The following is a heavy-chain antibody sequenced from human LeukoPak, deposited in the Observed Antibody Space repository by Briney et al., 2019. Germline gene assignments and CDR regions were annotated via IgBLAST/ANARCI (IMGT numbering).Heavy chain of an antibody. J-gene: IGHJ4*02. CDR2: IYSGGST. CDR3: ARARGSDDYFDY. Sequence: GGSLRLSCAASGFTVSSNFMNWVRQAPGKGLEWVSVIYSGGSTYYADSVKGRFTISRDNSKNTLYLQMNSLRAEDTAVYYCARARGSDDYFDYWGQGTLVTVSS. V-gene: IGHV3-53*01. CDR1: GFTVSSNF. D-gene: IGHD3-16*01.